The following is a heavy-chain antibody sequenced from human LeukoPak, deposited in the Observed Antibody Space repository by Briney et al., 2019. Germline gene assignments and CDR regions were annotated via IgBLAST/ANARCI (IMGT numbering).Heavy chain of an antibody. Sequence: PSETLSLTCAVSGYSISSGYYWGWIRQPPGKGLEWIGSIYHSVSTYYNPSLKSRVTISVDTSKNQSSLKLSSVTAADTAVYYCARQSGGSTVPTAGWFDPWGQGTLVTVSS. CDR2: IYHSVST. CDR3: ARQSGGSTVPTAGWFDP. CDR1: GYSISSGYY. V-gene: IGHV4-38-2*01. D-gene: IGHD4-17*01. J-gene: IGHJ5*02.